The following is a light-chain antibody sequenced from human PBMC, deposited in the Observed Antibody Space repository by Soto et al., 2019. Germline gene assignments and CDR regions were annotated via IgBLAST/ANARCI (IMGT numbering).Light chain of an antibody. Sequence: DTVMTQSPDPLAVSLGERATINCKSSQSVFYSSNNKNYLAWYQQKPGQPPKLLIYWASTRESGVPDRFSGSGSGTDFTLTITSLQAEDVAVYYCQQYYSTPLTFGGGTKVEIK. CDR3: QQYYSTPLT. CDR2: WAS. V-gene: IGKV4-1*01. CDR1: QSVFYSSNNKNY. J-gene: IGKJ4*01.